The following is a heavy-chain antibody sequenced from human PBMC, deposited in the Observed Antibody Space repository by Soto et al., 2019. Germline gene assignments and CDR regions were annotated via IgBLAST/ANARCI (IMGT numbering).Heavy chain of an antibody. CDR2: ISAYNGST. V-gene: IGHV1-18*01. J-gene: IGHJ6*02. Sequence: ASVKVSCKASGYIFASYGISWVRQAPGQGLEWMGWISAYNGSTNYAQKLQGRVTMSTDTSTSTAYMELRSLRSDDTAVYYCGRSVGLSYGMDVWGQGTTVTVSS. CDR3: GRSVGLSYGMDV. CDR1: GYIFASYG. D-gene: IGHD1-26*01.